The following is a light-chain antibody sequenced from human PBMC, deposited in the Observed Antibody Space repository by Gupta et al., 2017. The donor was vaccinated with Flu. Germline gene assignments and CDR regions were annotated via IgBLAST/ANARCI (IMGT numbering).Light chain of an antibody. J-gene: IGLJ3*02. Sequence: QSALPQPASVSGTPGQSITISCTGTNRDIGLYDYVSWYQQHPGKAPKLMIYGVRNRPSGVSSRFSDSKSGNTASLTISGLQAEDEADYYCSSYARGSFWVFGGGTKVSVL. CDR2: GVR. CDR3: SSYARGSFWV. CDR1: NRDIGLYDY. V-gene: IGLV2-14*01.